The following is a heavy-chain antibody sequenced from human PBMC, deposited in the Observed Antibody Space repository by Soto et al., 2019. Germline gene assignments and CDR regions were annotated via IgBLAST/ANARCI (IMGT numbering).Heavy chain of an antibody. Sequence: GGSLRLSCAASGFTFSDHYMDWVRQAPGKGLEWVGRARNKVNGYTTAYAASVEGRFAISRDDSKNSLYLQMSSLKAEDTAVYFCARLMGTRFDLWGQGTLVTVSS. CDR3: ARLMGTRFDL. CDR1: GFTFSDHY. D-gene: IGHD2-8*01. CDR2: ARNKVNGYTT. V-gene: IGHV3-72*01. J-gene: IGHJ4*02.